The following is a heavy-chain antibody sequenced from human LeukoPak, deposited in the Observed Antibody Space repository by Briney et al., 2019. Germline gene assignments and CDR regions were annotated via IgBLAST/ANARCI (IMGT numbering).Heavy chain of an antibody. D-gene: IGHD2/OR15-2a*01. J-gene: IGHJ4*02. CDR1: GFTFTDHY. CDR3: VRDGEGPLSKDFDY. CDR2: IGPHSTFT. V-gene: IGHV1-2*02. Sequence: ASMKVSCKSSGFTFTDHYIHWVRQGPGQGLEWMGYIGPHSTFTSSPQEFQGRVTMTRDASMSTAYMELTRLTSDDTAVYYCVRDGEGPLSKDFDYCGQGTLVTVSS.